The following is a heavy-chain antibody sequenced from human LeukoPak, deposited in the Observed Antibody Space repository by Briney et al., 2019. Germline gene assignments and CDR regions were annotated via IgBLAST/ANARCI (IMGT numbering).Heavy chain of an antibody. CDR2: IWYDGSNK. CDR3: ARDGSGSYSNAFDI. CDR1: GFTFSSYG. V-gene: IGHV3-33*01. D-gene: IGHD3-10*01. J-gene: IGHJ3*02. Sequence: GESLKISCAASGFTFSSYGMHWVRQAPGKGLEWVAVIWYDGSNKYYAGSVKGRFTISRDNSKNTLYLQMNSLRAEDTAVYYCARDGSGSYSNAFDIWGQGTMVTVSS.